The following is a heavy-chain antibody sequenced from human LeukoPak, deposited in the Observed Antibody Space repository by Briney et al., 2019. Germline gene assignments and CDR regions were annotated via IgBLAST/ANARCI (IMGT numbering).Heavy chain of an antibody. V-gene: IGHV3-33*01. CDR1: GFTFSSYG. Sequence: PGRSLRLSCAASGFTFSSYGMPWVRQAPGKGLEWVAVIWYDGSNKYYADSVKGRFTISRDNSKNTLYLQMNSLRAEDTAVYYCARGPEYFQHWGQGTLVTVSS. CDR2: IWYDGSNK. J-gene: IGHJ1*01. CDR3: ARGPEYFQH.